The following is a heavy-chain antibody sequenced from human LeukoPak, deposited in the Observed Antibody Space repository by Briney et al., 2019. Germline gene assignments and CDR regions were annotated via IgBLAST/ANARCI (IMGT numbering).Heavy chain of an antibody. Sequence: SQTLSLTCTVSGGSISSGDYYWSWIRQPPGKGLEWIGYIYYSGRTYYNPSLKSRVTISVDTSKNQFSLKLSSVTAADTAVYYCAGLVITDAFDIWGQGTMVTVSS. V-gene: IGHV4-30-4*08. CDR3: AGLVITDAFDI. J-gene: IGHJ3*02. CDR1: GGSISSGDYY. CDR2: IYYSGRT. D-gene: IGHD3-22*01.